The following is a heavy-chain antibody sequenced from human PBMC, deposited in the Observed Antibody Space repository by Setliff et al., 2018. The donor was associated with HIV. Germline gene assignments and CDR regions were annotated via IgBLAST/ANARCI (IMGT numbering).Heavy chain of an antibody. CDR2: INHSGST. D-gene: IGHD6-6*01. J-gene: IGHJ4*02. Sequence: PSETLSLTCAVYGGSFSGYYWSWIRQPPGKGLEWIGEINHSGSTNYNPSLKSRVTISVDTSKNQFSLKLSSVTAADTAVYYCAGEGQIAARALDYWAQGTLVTVSS. V-gene: IGHV4-34*01. CDR1: GGSFSGYY. CDR3: AGEGQIAARALDY.